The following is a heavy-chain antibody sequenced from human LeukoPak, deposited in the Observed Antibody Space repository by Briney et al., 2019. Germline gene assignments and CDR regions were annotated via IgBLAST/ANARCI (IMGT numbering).Heavy chain of an antibody. Sequence: ASVKVSCKASGYTFTSYGISWVRQAPGQGLEWMGWISAYNGNTNYAQKLQGRVTMTTDTSTSTAYVELRSLRSDDTAVYYCARAGITMVRGVIITKYYFDYWGQGTLVTVSS. V-gene: IGHV1-18*01. J-gene: IGHJ4*02. D-gene: IGHD3-10*01. CDR1: GYTFTSYG. CDR3: ARAGITMVRGVIITKYYFDY. CDR2: ISAYNGNT.